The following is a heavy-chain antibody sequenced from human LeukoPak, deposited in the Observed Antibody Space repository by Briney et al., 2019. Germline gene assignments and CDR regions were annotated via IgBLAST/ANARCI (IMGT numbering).Heavy chain of an antibody. V-gene: IGHV3-74*01. CDR1: GFTFSSYS. CDR3: ATDYGANSGGFDY. Sequence: QPGGSLRLSCAASGFTFSSYSINWVRQAPGKGLVWVSRINSDGSSTSYADSVKGRFTISRDNAKNSLYLQMNSLRAEDTAVYYCATDYGANSGGFDYWGQGTLVTVSS. J-gene: IGHJ4*02. CDR2: INSDGSST. D-gene: IGHD4-23*01.